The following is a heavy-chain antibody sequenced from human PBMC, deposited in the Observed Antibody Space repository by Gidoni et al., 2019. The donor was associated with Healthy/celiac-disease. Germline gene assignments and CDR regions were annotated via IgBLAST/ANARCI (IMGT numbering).Heavy chain of an antibody. J-gene: IGHJ4*02. Sequence: LEWGAVIWYDGSNKYYADSVKGRFTISRDNSKNTLHLQMNSLRAEDTAVYYCARDKWGNDEGYSDGIFDYWGQGTLVTVSS. V-gene: IGHV3-33*01. CDR2: IWYDGSNK. CDR3: ARDKWGNDEGYSDGIFDY. D-gene: IGHD5-18*01.